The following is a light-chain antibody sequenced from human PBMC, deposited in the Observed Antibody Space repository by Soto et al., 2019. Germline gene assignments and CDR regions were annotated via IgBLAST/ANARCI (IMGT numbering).Light chain of an antibody. Sequence: EILLTQSPGTLSLSPGERATLSCRASQTVISTYLAWYQQKPGQAPRLLIYSASSRATGIPDRFSGSGSGTNFTLSISRLEPEDFAVYYCQLYGRSPTWTFGQGTKVDIK. CDR1: QTVISTY. CDR2: SAS. J-gene: IGKJ1*01. V-gene: IGKV3-20*01. CDR3: QLYGRSPTWT.